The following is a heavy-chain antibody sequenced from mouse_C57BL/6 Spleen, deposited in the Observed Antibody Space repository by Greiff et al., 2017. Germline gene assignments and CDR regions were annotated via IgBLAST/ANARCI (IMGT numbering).Heavy chain of an antibody. D-gene: IGHD2-4*01. CDR3: AGRLPMDY. J-gene: IGHJ4*01. CDR1: GYSITSGYY. V-gene: IGHV3-6*01. CDR2: ISYDGSN. Sequence: VQLKESGPGLVKPSQSLSLTCSVTGYSITSGYYWNWIRQFPGNKLEWMGYISYDGSNNYNPSLKNRISITRDTSKNQFFLKLNSVTTEDTATYYCAGRLPMDYWGQGTSVTVSS.